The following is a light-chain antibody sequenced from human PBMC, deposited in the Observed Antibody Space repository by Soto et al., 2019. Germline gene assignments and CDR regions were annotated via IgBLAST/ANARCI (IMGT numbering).Light chain of an antibody. CDR2: GAS. CDR1: QSLTSNY. V-gene: IGKV3-20*01. Sequence: EIVLTQSPGTLSLSPGERATLSCRASQSLTSNYLAWYQQKPGQAPRLLIFGASSRATGIPDRFSGSGSGSDFTLTISRLEPEDFAVYYCQHYETSPPSYTFGQGTKLGIK. J-gene: IGKJ2*01. CDR3: QHYETSPPSYT.